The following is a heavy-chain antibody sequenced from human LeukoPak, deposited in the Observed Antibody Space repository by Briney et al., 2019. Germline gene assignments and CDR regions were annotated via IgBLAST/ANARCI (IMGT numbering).Heavy chain of an antibody. J-gene: IGHJ4*02. CDR1: GFAFSSSA. Sequence: GGSLRLSCSASGFAFSSSAMHWVRQSPGKGLEAVSALTYDGTGTYYADSVMGRFTISRDNSENKLYLQMLSLRAEDTAVYFCVRRGSIGWYDYWGQGTLVTVSS. CDR2: LTYDGTGT. V-gene: IGHV3-64D*09. CDR3: VRRGSIGWYDY. D-gene: IGHD6-19*01.